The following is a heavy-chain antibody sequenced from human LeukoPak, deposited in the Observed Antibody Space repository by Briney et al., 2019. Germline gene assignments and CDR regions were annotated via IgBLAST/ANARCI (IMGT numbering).Heavy chain of an antibody. CDR2: ISAYNGNT. CDR1: GYTFTSYG. Sequence: GASVKVSCKASGYTFTSYGISWVRQAPGQGPEWMGWISAYNGNTNYAQKLQGRVTMTTDTSTSTAYMELRSLRSDDTAVYYCARVGVVVVAATVRYYYYMDVWGKGTTVTISS. V-gene: IGHV1-18*01. CDR3: ARVGVVVVAATVRYYYYMDV. D-gene: IGHD2-15*01. J-gene: IGHJ6*03.